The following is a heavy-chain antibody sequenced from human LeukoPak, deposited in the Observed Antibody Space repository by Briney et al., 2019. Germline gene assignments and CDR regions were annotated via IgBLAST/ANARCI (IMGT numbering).Heavy chain of an antibody. CDR1: GFTLASFE. D-gene: IGHD5-18*01. CDR3: VKDHRGYDNAHGFDF. CDR2: ISNVGATI. Sequence: PGGSLRLSCEASGFTLASFEMNWVRQAPGKGLEWVSYISNVGATIYYADSVKGRFTISRDNSKNSLFLQMNSLRAEDTAVYFCVKDHRGYDNAHGFDFWGQGTLVTVSS. J-gene: IGHJ4*02. V-gene: IGHV3-48*03.